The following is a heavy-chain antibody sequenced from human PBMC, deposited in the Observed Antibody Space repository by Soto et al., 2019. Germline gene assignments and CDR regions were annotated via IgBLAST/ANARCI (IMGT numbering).Heavy chain of an antibody. Sequence: SETLSLTCTVSGGSISSGGYYWSWIRQHPGKGLEWIGYIYYSGSTYYNPSLKSRVTISVDTSKNQFSLKLSSVTAADTAVYYCAIVMRAKGVVVPASTYDNWFDPSGQGAMVPVSS. CDR2: IYYSGST. D-gene: IGHD2-2*01. CDR1: GGSISSGGYY. J-gene: IGHJ5*02. CDR3: AIVMRAKGVVVPASTYDNWFDP. V-gene: IGHV4-31*03.